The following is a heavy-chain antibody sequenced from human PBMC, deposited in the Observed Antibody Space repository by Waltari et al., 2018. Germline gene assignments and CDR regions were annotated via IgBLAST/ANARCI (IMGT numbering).Heavy chain of an antibody. CDR1: GGPISSSSYY. CDR3: ARGFDSSSWFDAFDI. V-gene: IGHV4-39*07. Sequence: QLQLQESGPGLVKPSETLSLTCTVSGGPISSSSYYWGWVRQPRGKGLEWIGSIYYSGSTYYNPSLKSRVTISVDTSKHQFSLKLSSVTAADTAVYYCARGFDSSSWFDAFDIWGQGTMVTVSS. D-gene: IGHD6-13*01. J-gene: IGHJ3*02. CDR2: IYYSGST.